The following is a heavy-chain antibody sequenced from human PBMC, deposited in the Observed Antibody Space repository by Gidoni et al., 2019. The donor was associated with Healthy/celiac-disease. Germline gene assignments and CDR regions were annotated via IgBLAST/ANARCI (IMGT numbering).Heavy chain of an antibody. CDR3: ARAVQGVKGNWFDP. D-gene: IGHD3-10*02. V-gene: IGHV3-48*03. CDR2: ISSSGSTI. Sequence: EVQLVESVGGLVQPGGSLRLSCAASGFTFRSYEMNWVRQAPGKGLEWVSYISSSGSTIYYADSVKGRFTISRDNAKNSLYLQMNSLRAEDTAVYYCARAVQGVKGNWFDPWGQGTLVTVSS. CDR1: GFTFRSYE. J-gene: IGHJ5*02.